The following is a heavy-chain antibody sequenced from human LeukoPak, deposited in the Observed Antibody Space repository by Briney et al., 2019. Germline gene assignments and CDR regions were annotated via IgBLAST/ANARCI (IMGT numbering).Heavy chain of an antibody. Sequence: GGSLTLSCVASGFTFNRYYMHWVRQAPGKGLVWVSRVNPDGSTTNYADSVKGRFTISRDNAKNTLDLQINSLRVEDTAVYYCARGGDDIGDYWGQGTLVTVSS. CDR2: VNPDGSTT. CDR3: ARGGDDIGDY. J-gene: IGHJ4*02. V-gene: IGHV3-74*01. CDR1: GFTFNRYY. D-gene: IGHD5-12*01.